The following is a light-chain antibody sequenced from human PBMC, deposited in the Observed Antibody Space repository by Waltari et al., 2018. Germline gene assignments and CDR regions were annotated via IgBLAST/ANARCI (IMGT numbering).Light chain of an antibody. CDR3: MQGTHWPPYT. CDR2: KAS. CDR1: QSLVYRDGDTY. J-gene: IGKJ2*01. Sequence: DVVMTQSPLSLPVTPGQPASISCRSSQSLVYRDGDTYLNWFHQRPGQSPRRLIYKASNRDSGIPDRFNGSGSGTDFTLKISRVEAEDVGVYYCMQGTHWPPYTFGQGTKLEIK. V-gene: IGKV2-30*01.